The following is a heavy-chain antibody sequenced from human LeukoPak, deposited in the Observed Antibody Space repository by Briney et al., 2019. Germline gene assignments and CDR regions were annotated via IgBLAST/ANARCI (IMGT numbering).Heavy chain of an antibody. V-gene: IGHV4-31*03. CDR3: ARGGREPISWGVIIILDY. D-gene: IGHD3-10*01. CDR2: IYYSGST. J-gene: IGHJ4*02. CDR1: GGSISSSSYY. Sequence: SETLSLTCSVSGGSISSSSYYWSWIRQHPGKGLEWIGYIYYSGSTYYNPSLKSRVTISVDTSKNQFSLKLSSVAAADTAVYYCARGGREPISWGVIIILDYWGQGTLVTVSS.